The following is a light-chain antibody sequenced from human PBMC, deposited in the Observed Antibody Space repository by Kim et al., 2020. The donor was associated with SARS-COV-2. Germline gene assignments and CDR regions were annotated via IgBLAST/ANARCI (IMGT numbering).Light chain of an antibody. CDR1: QSITTY. CDR2: AAS. J-gene: IGKJ2*01. V-gene: IGKV1-39*01. Sequence: SASLGDRVTITCRASQSITTYLNWYQQKPGKAPLLLIYAASSLQSGVPSRFSGSGSGTDFTLTISSLQPEDFATYFCQQSHSIPYTFGQGTKLEI. CDR3: QQSHSIPYT.